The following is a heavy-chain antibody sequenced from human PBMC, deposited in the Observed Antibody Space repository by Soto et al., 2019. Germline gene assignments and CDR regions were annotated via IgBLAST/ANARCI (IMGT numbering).Heavy chain of an antibody. V-gene: IGHV3-13*01. Sequence: EVQLVESGGNLVQPGGSLRPSCEASGFTFSGFDMHWVRQPTGKGLEWVSTIGTAGNTYYAVSVKGRFTISRDNAKNSLSLQMNSLRAGDTAVYFCARGQEVGAHFFDSWGQGTQVTVSS. D-gene: IGHD2-15*01. CDR2: IGTAGNT. J-gene: IGHJ4*02. CDR3: ARGQEVGAHFFDS. CDR1: GFTFSGFD.